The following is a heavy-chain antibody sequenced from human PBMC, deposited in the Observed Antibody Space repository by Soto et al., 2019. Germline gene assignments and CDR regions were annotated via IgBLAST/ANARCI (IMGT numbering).Heavy chain of an antibody. V-gene: IGHV3-30*18. J-gene: IGHJ4*02. CDR1: GFTFSSYG. Sequence: PGGSLRLSCAASGFTFSSYGMHWVCQAPGKGLEWVAVISYDGSNKYYADSVKGRFTISRDNSKNTLYLQMNSLRAEDTAVYYCAKWSSFCLRPSKFDVWGQGTLDTVSS. CDR3: AKWSSFCLRPSKFDV. D-gene: IGHD5-12*01. CDR2: ISYDGSNK.